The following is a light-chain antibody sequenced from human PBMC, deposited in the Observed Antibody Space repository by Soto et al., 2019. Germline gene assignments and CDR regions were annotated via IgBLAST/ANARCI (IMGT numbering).Light chain of an antibody. CDR2: DTA. V-gene: IGKV3-20*01. CDR3: HQYGSSPRT. CDR1: QYVSSGF. Sequence: EIVLTQSPGTLSLSLGERATLSCRASQYVSSGFLAWYQQKKPGQAPRLLIYDTAGRATGIPDRFSGSGSGTDFTLTISRLEPEDFAVYYCHQYGSSPRTFGQGTKVDIK. J-gene: IGKJ1*01.